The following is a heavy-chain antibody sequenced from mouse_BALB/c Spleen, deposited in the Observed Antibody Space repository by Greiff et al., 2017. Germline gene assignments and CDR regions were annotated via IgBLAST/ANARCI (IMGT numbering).Heavy chain of an antibody. CDR2: IYPGDGDT. Sequence: QVQLKQSGAELARPGASVKLSCKASGYTFTSYWMQWVKQRPGQGLEWIGAIYPGDGDTWYTQKFKGKATLTADKDSSTAYMQLSSLASEDSAVYYCARAGVYYGNPYAMDYWGQGTAVTVSS. V-gene: IGHV1-87*01. CDR3: ARAGVYYGNPYAMDY. J-gene: IGHJ4*01. D-gene: IGHD2-1*01. CDR1: GYTFTSYW.